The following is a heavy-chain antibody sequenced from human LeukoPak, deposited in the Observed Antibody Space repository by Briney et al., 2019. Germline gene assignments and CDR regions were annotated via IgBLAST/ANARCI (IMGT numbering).Heavy chain of an antibody. CDR1: GYTFTSYY. V-gene: IGHV1-46*01. J-gene: IGHJ4*02. CDR2: INPSGGST. Sequence: ASVKVSCKASGYTFTSYYMHWVRQAPGQGLEWMGIINPSGGSTSYAQKFQGRVTMTRDTSTSTVYMEPSSLRSEDTAVYYCARDRAYYDSSGPLDYWGQGTLVTVSS. CDR3: ARDRAYYDSSGPLDY. D-gene: IGHD3-22*01.